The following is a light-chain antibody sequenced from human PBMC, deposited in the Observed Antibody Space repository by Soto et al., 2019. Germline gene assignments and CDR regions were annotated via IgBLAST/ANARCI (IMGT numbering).Light chain of an antibody. Sequence: DVRMTQSPSSLSASVGDTITITCRASRTINTYLNWFQQKPGEPPRLLIYGASTLHDGVPSRFSGSGSGADFTLTISGLKPEDFASYHCQQTYSDISFGGGTKGDIK. CDR3: QQTYSDIS. V-gene: IGKV1-39*01. CDR2: GAS. J-gene: IGKJ4*01. CDR1: RTINTY.